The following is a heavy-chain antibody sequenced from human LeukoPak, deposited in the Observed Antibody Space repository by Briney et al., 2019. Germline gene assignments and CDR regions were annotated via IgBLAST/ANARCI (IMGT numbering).Heavy chain of an antibody. CDR3: AKDRAMVNFYYLDY. J-gene: IGHJ4*02. Sequence: GGSLRLSCAASGFTFSSYAMSWVRQAPGKGLEWVSVISGSGGSTYYIDPVKGRLTISRDNSKNTLYLQMNSLRAEDTAVYYCAKDRAMVNFYYLDYWGQGTLVTVSS. CDR1: GFTFSSYA. D-gene: IGHD5-18*01. V-gene: IGHV3-23*01. CDR2: ISGSGGST.